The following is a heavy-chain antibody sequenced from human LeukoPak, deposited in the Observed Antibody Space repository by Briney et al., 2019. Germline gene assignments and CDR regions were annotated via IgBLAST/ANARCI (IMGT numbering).Heavy chain of an antibody. CDR2: VDWSGST. CDR3: ARVVSGPLGV. CDR1: GDSIRYSRYY. V-gene: IGHV4-39*07. J-gene: IGHJ6*04. D-gene: IGHD2-2*01. Sequence: SETLSLTCSVSGDSIRYSRYYWAWIRQPPGKGLEWIGSVDWSGSTYYNPSLKSRVTISVDTSKNQFSLKLSSVTAADTAVYYCARVVSGPLGVWGKGTTVTVSS.